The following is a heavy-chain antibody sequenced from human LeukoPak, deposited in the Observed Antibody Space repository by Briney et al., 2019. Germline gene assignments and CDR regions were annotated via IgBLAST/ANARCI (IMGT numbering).Heavy chain of an antibody. J-gene: IGHJ6*02. D-gene: IGHD6-19*01. V-gene: IGHV3-66*01. CDR3: ARDGIAVAGAPYYYYGMDV. CDR1: GFTVSSNY. CDR2: INSGGST. Sequence: TGGSLRLSCAASGFTVSSNYMSWVRQAPGKGLEWVSVINSGGSTYYADSVKGRFTISRDNSKNTLYLQMNSLRAEDTAVYYCARDGIAVAGAPYYYYGMDVWGQGTTVTVAS.